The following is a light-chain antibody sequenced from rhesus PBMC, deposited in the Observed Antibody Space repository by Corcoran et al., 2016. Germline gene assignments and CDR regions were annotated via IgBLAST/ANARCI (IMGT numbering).Light chain of an antibody. CDR1: QSVSSS. Sequence: EIVLTQSPATLSLSPGERATLSCRASQSVSSSLAWYQQKPGQAPRLLIYDASSRATGIPDRCSGSGSGTDFTLTISSLEPEDVGVYYCQQYSNWPLTFGGGTKVELK. J-gene: IGKJ4*01. CDR2: DAS. V-gene: IGKV3-35*01. CDR3: QQYSNWPLT.